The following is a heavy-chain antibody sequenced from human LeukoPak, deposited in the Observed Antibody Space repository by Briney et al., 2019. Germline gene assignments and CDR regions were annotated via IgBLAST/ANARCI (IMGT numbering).Heavy chain of an antibody. D-gene: IGHD3-10*01. CDR1: GHTFSSYW. Sequence: GGSLRLSCAASGHTFSSYWMHWVRQAPGKGPVWVSRIDTDGRTTSHADSVKGRFTISRDNVQNTLYLQMNSLRAEDTAVYYCARDVGGAGSYWGQGTLVTVSS. CDR3: ARDVGGAGSY. V-gene: IGHV3-74*01. J-gene: IGHJ4*02. CDR2: IDTDGRTT.